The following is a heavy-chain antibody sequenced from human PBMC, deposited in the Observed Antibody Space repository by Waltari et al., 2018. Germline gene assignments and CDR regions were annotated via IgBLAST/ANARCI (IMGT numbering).Heavy chain of an antibody. Sequence: QVQLQESGPGLVKPSQTLSLTCTVSGGPISSRDHYWSWIRQPPGKGLEWIGYIYYSGSAYYNPSLKSRVTISVDTSKNQFSLNLSSVTAADTAVYYCASEVGATEAADSWGQGTLVTVSS. J-gene: IGHJ4*02. D-gene: IGHD1-26*01. V-gene: IGHV4-30-4*01. CDR1: GGPISSRDHY. CDR3: ASEVGATEAADS. CDR2: IYYSGSA.